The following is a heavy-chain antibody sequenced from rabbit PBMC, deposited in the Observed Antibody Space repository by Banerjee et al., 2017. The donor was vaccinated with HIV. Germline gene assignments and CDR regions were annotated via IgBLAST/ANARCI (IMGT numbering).Heavy chain of an antibody. CDR1: GFSFSSGYY. CDR2: IAGGSSGST. V-gene: IGHV1S40*01. CDR3: ARDLYSVSDRYIWFDL. J-gene: IGHJ4*01. Sequence: QSLEESGGDLVKPGASLTLTCTASGFSFSSGYYMCWVRQAPGKGLEWIACIAGGSSGSTDYASWAKGRFTISKTSSTTVTLQMPSLTAADTATYFCARDLYSVSDRYIWFDLWGQGTLVTVS. D-gene: IGHD6-1*01.